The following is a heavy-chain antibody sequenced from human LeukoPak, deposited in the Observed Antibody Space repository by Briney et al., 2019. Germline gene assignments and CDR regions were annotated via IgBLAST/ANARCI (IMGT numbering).Heavy chain of an antibody. D-gene: IGHD1-7*01. Sequence: SETLSLTCAVYGGSFSGYYWSWIRQPPGKGLEWIGEIHHGGSTKYNPSLKSRVTISVDTSKNQFSLNLSSVTAADTAVYYCAAFITGTTNNWFDPWGQGTLVTVSS. CDR1: GGSFSGYY. V-gene: IGHV4-34*01. CDR3: AAFITGTTNNWFDP. J-gene: IGHJ5*02. CDR2: IHHGGST.